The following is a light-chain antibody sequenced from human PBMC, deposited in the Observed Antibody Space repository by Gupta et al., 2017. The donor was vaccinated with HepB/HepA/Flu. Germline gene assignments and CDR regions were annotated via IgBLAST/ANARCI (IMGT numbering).Light chain of an antibody. CDR3: QQDCSSHT. V-gene: IGKV3-20*01. Sequence: EIVLTQSPGSLSLSPGERVTLSCKASQSVSSDNLEWYQQKTGQAPRLLIYGACNRANGSPDNFSGSGYERDFTLTSSRREIEDFAVYYGQQDCSSHTFGQGTKLEIK. CDR2: GAC. CDR1: QSVSSDN. J-gene: IGKJ2*01.